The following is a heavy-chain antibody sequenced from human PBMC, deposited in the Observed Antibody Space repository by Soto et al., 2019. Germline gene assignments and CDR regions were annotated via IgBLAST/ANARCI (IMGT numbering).Heavy chain of an antibody. CDR3: AAAPTCSSTSCYINYYYGMDV. CDR1: GFTFTSSA. CDR2: IVVGSGNT. D-gene: IGHD2-2*02. J-gene: IGHJ6*02. V-gene: IGHV1-58*01. Sequence: SVKVSCKASGFTFTSSAVQWVRQARGQRLEWIGWIVVGSGNTNYAQKFQERVTITRDMSTSTAYMELSSLRSEDTAVYYCAAAPTCSSTSCYINYYYGMDVWGQGTTVTVSS.